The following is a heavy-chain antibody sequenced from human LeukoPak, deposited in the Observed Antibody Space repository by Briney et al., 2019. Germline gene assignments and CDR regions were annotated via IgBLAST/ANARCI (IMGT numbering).Heavy chain of an antibody. D-gene: IGHD6-6*01. CDR1: GGSFSGYY. Sequence: SETLSLTCAVYGGSFSGYYWSWIRQPPGKGLEWIGEINHSGSTNYNPSLKSRVTISVDTSKNQFSLKLSSVTAADTAVYYCARGGETAARLFADWGQGTLVTVSS. V-gene: IGHV4-34*01. J-gene: IGHJ4*02. CDR2: INHSGST. CDR3: ARGGETAARLFAD.